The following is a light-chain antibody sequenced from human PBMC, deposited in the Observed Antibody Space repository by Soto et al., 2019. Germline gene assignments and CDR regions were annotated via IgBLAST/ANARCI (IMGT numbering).Light chain of an antibody. J-gene: IGKJ4*01. CDR2: AAS. CDR3: QQYGTSLP. Sequence: IVLTQSPGTLSLSPGEGATLSCRASQNIKNNFLAGYQQRPGQAPTLLIHAASIRATGTPDRFTDRASGTDFTFISSRLEREDFAVYYCQQYGTSLPVGGGTRVEI. V-gene: IGKV3-20*01. CDR1: QNIKNNF.